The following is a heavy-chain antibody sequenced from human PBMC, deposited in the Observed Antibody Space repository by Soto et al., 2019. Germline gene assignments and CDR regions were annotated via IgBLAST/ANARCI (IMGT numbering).Heavy chain of an antibody. CDR3: ARHLGSVLFGFYWFDP. Sequence: SETLSLTCTVSGGSISSSSYYWGWIRQPPGKGLEWIGSIYYSGSTYYNPSLKSRVTISVDTSKNQFSLKLNSVTAADTAVNYCARHLGSVLFGFYWFDPWGQGPSVPVSS. D-gene: IGHD3-10*01. J-gene: IGHJ5*02. V-gene: IGHV4-39*01. CDR2: IYYSGST. CDR1: GGSISSSSYY.